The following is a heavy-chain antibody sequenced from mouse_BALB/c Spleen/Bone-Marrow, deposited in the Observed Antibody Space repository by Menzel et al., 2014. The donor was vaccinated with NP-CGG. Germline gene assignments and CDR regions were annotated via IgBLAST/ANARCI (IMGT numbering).Heavy chain of an antibody. D-gene: IGHD2-14*01. CDR2: IDPANGNT. CDR1: GFNIKDTY. Sequence: EVKVVESGAELVKPGASVMLSCTASGFNIKDTYIHWVKQRPEQGLEWIGRIDPANGNTKYDPKFQGRATITADTSSNTAYLQLSSLTSEDTAVYYCASYRLRTYFDYWGQGTTLTVSS. V-gene: IGHV14-3*02. CDR3: ASYRLRTYFDY. J-gene: IGHJ2*01.